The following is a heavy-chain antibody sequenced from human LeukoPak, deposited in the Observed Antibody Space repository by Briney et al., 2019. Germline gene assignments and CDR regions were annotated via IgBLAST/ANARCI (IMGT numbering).Heavy chain of an antibody. D-gene: IGHD6-13*01. CDR3: ARDSSSWLNWFDP. Sequence: PGGSLRLSCAASGITFSSYSMNWVRQAPGKGLEWVSSISSSSSYIYYADSVKGRFTISRDNAKNSLYLQMNSLRAEDTAVYYCARDSSSWLNWFDPWGQGTLVTVSS. CDR2: ISSSSSYI. V-gene: IGHV3-21*01. J-gene: IGHJ5*02. CDR1: GITFSSYS.